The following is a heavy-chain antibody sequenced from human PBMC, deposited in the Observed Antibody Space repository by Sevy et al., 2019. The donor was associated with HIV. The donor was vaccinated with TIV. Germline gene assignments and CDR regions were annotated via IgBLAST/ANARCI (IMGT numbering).Heavy chain of an antibody. V-gene: IGHV3-15*07. D-gene: IGHD2-15*01. J-gene: IGHJ4*01. CDR2: IKSRSGIT. CDR1: GFTFSDAW. CDR3: TTDGLERRNYCFDY. Sequence: GGSLRLSCAASGFTFSDAWMNWVRQAPGKGLEWVGRIKSRSGITDYAAPVKDRFSISRDLSENTLHLQMKSLKSEDTAVYYCTTDGLERRNYCFDYWGHGTQVTVSS.